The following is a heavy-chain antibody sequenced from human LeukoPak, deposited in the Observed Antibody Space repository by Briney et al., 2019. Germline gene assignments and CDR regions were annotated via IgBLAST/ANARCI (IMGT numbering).Heavy chain of an antibody. CDR2: ISSSGSTI. D-gene: IGHD3-22*01. CDR3: ATAYYDSSGVDLDY. Sequence: GGSLRLSCAASGFTFSDYYMSWIRQAPGKGLEWVSYISSSGSTIYYADSVKGRFTISRDNAKNSLYLQMNSLRTEDTAVYYCATAYYDSSGVDLDYWGQGTLVTVSS. CDR1: GFTFSDYY. V-gene: IGHV3-11*01. J-gene: IGHJ4*02.